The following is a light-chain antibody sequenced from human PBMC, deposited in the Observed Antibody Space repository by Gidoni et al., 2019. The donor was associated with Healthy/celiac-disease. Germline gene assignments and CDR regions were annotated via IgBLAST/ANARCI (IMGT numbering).Light chain of an antibody. CDR1: QSVSSY. CDR2: DAS. J-gene: IGKJ1*01. CDR3: QQRSSWPRT. Sequence: EIVLTPSPATLSLSPGERATHSCRASQSVSSYLAWYQQKPGQPPRLLIYDASNRATGIPARFSGSGSGTDFTLTISSLEPEDFAVYYCQQRSSWPRTFGQGTKVEIK. V-gene: IGKV3-11*01.